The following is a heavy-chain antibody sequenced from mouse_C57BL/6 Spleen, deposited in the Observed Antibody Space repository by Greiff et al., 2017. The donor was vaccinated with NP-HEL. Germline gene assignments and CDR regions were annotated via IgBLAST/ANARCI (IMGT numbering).Heavy chain of an antibody. CDR1: GYTFTDYY. Sequence: EVQLQQSGPELVKPGASVKISCKASGYTFTDYYMNWVKQSHGKSLEWIGDINPNNGGTSYNQKFKGKATLTVDTSSSTAYMELRSLTSEDSAVYYCARRQTSWFAYWGQGTLVTVSA. J-gene: IGHJ3*01. V-gene: IGHV1-26*01. CDR3: ARRQTSWFAY. CDR2: INPNNGGT.